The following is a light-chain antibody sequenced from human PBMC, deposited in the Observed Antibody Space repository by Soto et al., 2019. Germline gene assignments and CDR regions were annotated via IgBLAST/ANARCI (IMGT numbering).Light chain of an antibody. CDR3: QTWDSGIVV. Sequence: QSVLTQSPSASASLGASVKLTCTLSSGHSNYAIAWHQQQSEKGPRYLMKLNSDGSHSKGDGIPDRFSGSNSGAERYLTISSLQSEDEADYYCQTWDSGIVVFGGGTQLTVL. V-gene: IGLV4-69*01. CDR2: LNSDGSH. CDR1: SGHSNYA. J-gene: IGLJ2*01.